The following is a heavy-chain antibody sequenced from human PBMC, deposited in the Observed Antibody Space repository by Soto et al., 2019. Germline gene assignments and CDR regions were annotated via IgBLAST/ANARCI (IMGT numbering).Heavy chain of an antibody. CDR3: ARRDGDCFDY. Sequence: SETLSLTCTVSGGSISSYYWSWIRQPPGKGLEWIGYIYYSGSTNYNPSLKSRVTISVDTSKNQFSLKLSSVTAADTAVYYCARRDGDCFDYWGQGTLVSVSS. D-gene: IGHD4-17*01. CDR2: IYYSGST. CDR1: GGSISSYY. J-gene: IGHJ4*02. V-gene: IGHV4-59*08.